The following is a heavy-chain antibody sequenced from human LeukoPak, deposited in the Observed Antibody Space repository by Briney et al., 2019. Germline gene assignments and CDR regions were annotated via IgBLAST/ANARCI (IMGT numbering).Heavy chain of an antibody. CDR2: IYYSGST. D-gene: IGHD3-3*01. J-gene: IGHJ4*02. V-gene: IGHV4-34*01. CDR1: GGSFSGYY. Sequence: PSETLSLTCAVYGGSFSGYYWGWIRQPPGKGLEWIGSIYYSGSTYYNPSLKSRVTISVDTSKNQFSLKLSSVTAADTAVYYCASAGVVIAAYDYWGQGTLVTVSS. CDR3: ASAGVVIAAYDY.